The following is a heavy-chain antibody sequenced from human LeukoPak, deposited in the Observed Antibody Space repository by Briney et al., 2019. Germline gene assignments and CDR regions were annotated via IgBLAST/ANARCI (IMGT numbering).Heavy chain of an antibody. Sequence: GGSLRLSCAASGFTVSSKYMSWVGQAPGPGLEWVSGISGSGGSTYSAESVKGRFTISRDSSKNTLYLQMSSLRAGDTAVYYCARSYRRGAITMVRGVANRGAFDIWGQGTMVTVSS. CDR3: ARSYRRGAITMVRGVANRGAFDI. V-gene: IGHV3-53*05. J-gene: IGHJ3*02. CDR1: GFTVSSKY. D-gene: IGHD3-10*01. CDR2: ISGSGGST.